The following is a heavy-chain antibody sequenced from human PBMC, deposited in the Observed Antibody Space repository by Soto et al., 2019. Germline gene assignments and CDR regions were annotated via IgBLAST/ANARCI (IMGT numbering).Heavy chain of an antibody. V-gene: IGHV3-23*01. CDR2: ISGSGGST. CDR3: AARAYSSSSRDDY. Sequence: EVQLLESGGGLVQPGGSLRLSCAASGFTFSSYAMSWVRQAPGKGLEWVSAISGSGGSTYYADSVKRRFTISRDNSKNTLYLQMNSLRAEDTAVYYCAARAYSSSSRDDYWGQGTLVTVSS. D-gene: IGHD6-6*01. J-gene: IGHJ4*02. CDR1: GFTFSSYA.